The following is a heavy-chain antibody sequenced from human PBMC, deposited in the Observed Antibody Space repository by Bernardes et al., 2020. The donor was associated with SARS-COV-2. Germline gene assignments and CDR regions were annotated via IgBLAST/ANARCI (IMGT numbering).Heavy chain of an antibody. CDR3: TTSGPRDSSGYHGHFDY. CDR1: GFTVNNAW. J-gene: IGHJ4*02. D-gene: IGHD3-22*01. V-gene: IGHV3-15*07. CDR2: IKANTEGGTA. Sequence: GGSLRLSCAASGFTVNNAWMNWVRQAPGKGLEWVGRIKANTEGGTADYAAPVKGRFTISREDSKNTLHLQMDSLKSEDTAVYYCTTSGPRDSSGYHGHFDYWGQGTLVTVSS.